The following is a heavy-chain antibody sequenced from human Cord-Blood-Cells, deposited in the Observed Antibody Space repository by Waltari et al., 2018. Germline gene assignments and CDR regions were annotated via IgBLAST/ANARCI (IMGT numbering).Heavy chain of an antibody. Sequence: QLQLQESGPGLVKPSETLSLTCTVSGGSISSSSYYWGWIRQPPGKGLEWIGSIYYSGSTYATPALKSRVTISVDTAKNQFSRKLSSGTAADTTVYYCARPRGSVSYYDAFDIWGQGTMVTVSS. V-gene: IGHV4-39*01. J-gene: IGHJ3*02. CDR2: IYYSGST. D-gene: IGHD3-10*01. CDR1: GGSISSSSYY. CDR3: ARPRGSVSYYDAFDI.